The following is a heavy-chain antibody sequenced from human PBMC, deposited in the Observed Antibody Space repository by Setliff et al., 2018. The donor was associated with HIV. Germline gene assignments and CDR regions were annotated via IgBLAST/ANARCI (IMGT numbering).Heavy chain of an antibody. CDR3: VKARVDGDYYYYYYMDV. D-gene: IGHD4-17*01. J-gene: IGHJ6*03. Sequence: GSLRLSCAASGFTFSNYAMHWVRQAPGKGLEYVSAISSNGGSTYYADSVKGRFTISRDNSKNTLYLQMSSLRAEDTAVYYCVKARVDGDYYYYYYMDVWGKGTTVTVSS. CDR2: ISSNGGST. CDR1: GFTFSNYA. V-gene: IGHV3-64D*09.